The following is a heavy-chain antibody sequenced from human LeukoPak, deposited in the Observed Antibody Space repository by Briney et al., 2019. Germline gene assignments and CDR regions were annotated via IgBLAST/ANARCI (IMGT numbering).Heavy chain of an antibody. Sequence: GGSLRLSCAASGFTVSSNYMSWVRQAPGKGLEWVSVIYSGGSTYYADSVKGRFTISRDNSKNTLYLQMNSLRAEDTAVYYCHVGYCSSTSCRGFDYWGQGTLVTVSS. D-gene: IGHD2-2*01. J-gene: IGHJ4*02. CDR1: GFTVSSNY. CDR3: HVGYCSSTSCRGFDY. V-gene: IGHV3-66*01. CDR2: IYSGGST.